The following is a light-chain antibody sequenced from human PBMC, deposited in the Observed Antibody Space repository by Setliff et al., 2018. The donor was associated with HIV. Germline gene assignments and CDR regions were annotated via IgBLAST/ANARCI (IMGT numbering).Light chain of an antibody. J-gene: IGLJ1*01. CDR3: SSYTTSNTYV. Sequence: SALTQPPSVSGSPGQPVTISCIGTSSDVGSYNRVSWYQQSPGTAPKLMIYEVSYRPSEVPDRFSASKSGNTASLTISGLQAEDEADYYCSSYTTSNTYVFGTGTKVTVL. V-gene: IGLV2-18*02. CDR2: EVS. CDR1: SSDVGSYNR.